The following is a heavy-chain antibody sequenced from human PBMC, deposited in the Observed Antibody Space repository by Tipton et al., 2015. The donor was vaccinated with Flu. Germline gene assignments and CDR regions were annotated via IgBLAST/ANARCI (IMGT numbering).Heavy chain of an antibody. Sequence: LRLSCAVYGGSFSGYYWSWIRQPPGKGLEWIGEINHSGSTNYNPSLKSRVTISVDTSKNQFSLKLSSVTAADTAVYYCARDIQPAHYYYYYGMDVWGQGTTVTVSS. CDR1: GGSFSGYY. CDR2: INHSGST. CDR3: ARDIQPAHYYYYYGMDV. D-gene: IGHD2-15*01. V-gene: IGHV4-34*01. J-gene: IGHJ6*02.